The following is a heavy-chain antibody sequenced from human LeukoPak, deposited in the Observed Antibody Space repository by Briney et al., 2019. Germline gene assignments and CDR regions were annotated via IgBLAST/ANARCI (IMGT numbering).Heavy chain of an antibody. Sequence: GGSLRLSCAASGFTFSSYAMSWVRQAPGKGLEWVSAISGSGASTYYADSVKGRFTISRDNSKNTPYLQMNSLRAEDTAVYYCAKDPAVANTARRFQHWGQGTLVTVTS. D-gene: IGHD6-19*01. CDR1: GFTFSSYA. CDR2: ISGSGAST. J-gene: IGHJ1*01. CDR3: AKDPAVANTARRFQH. V-gene: IGHV3-23*01.